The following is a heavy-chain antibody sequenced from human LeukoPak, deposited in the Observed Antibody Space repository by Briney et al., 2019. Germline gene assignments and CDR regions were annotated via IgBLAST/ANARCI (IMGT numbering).Heavy chain of an antibody. CDR2: IQYDGSRK. J-gene: IGHJ3*01. Sequence: GGSLRLSCATSGFTFSTSDMHWVRQAPGKGLEWWSFIQYDGSRKNYVDSVKGRFTISRDNSKNTLYLQMFSLRPEDTAVYFCAKDFILWGQGRVVTVSS. V-gene: IGHV3-30*02. D-gene: IGHD2-21*01. CDR1: GFTFSTSD. CDR3: AKDFIL.